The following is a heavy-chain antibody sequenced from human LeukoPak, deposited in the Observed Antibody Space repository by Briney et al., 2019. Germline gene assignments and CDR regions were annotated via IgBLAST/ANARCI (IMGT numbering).Heavy chain of an antibody. D-gene: IGHD3-22*01. J-gene: IGHJ4*02. Sequence: GGSLRLSCAASGFTFSSYAMSWVRQAPGKGLEWVSAISGSGGSTYYADSVKGRFTISRHNSKNTLYLQMNSLRAEDTAVYYCARDSSSGYFDYWGQGTLVTVSS. CDR3: ARDSSSGYFDY. CDR1: GFTFSSYA. V-gene: IGHV3-23*01. CDR2: ISGSGGST.